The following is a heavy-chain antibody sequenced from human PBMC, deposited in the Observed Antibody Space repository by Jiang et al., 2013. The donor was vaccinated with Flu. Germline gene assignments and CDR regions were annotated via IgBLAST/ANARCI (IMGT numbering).Heavy chain of an antibody. D-gene: IGHD3-3*01. V-gene: IGHV3-23*01. Sequence: VQLLESGGGLAQPGGSLRLSCAVSGFTFSSYAMSWVRQAPEKGLEWVSAISGSGGSTYYADSVKGRFTISRDNSKNTLYVQMNSLRAEDTAVYYCAGFWSGYYKRLDYWGQGTLVTVSS. CDR3: AGFWSGYYKRLDY. CDR1: GFTFSSYA. J-gene: IGHJ4*02. CDR2: ISGSGGST.